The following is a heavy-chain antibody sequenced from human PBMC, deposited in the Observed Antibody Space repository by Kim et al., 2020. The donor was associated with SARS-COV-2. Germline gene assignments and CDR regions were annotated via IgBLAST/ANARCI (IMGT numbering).Heavy chain of an antibody. D-gene: IGHD6-13*01. V-gene: IGHV1-69*01. J-gene: IGHJ4*02. Sequence: YAQKCQGRVTITADESTSTAYMELSSLRSEDTAVYYCAREGKVAAAEYDYWGQGTLVTVSS. CDR3: AREGKVAAAEYDY.